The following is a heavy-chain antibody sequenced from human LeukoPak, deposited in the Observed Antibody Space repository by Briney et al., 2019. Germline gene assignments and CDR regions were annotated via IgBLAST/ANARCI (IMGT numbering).Heavy chain of an antibody. Sequence: GGSLRLFCEASGFTFSSHAMNWVRQAPGKGLEWVSVISGSGGSTYYADSVKGRLTIARDNPKNTLYVLMNSLRAEDTAVYYCAMNAGQWLVPFDHWGQGTLVTVSS. CDR1: GFTFSSHA. V-gene: IGHV3-23*01. CDR2: ISGSGGST. CDR3: AMNAGQWLVPFDH. J-gene: IGHJ4*02. D-gene: IGHD6-19*01.